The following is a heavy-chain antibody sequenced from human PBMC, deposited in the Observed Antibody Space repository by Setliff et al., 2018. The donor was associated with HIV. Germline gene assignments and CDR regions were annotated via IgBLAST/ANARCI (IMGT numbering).Heavy chain of an antibody. CDR3: ARETREAVAGSNYYYYYGLDV. CDR1: GGSMSSSGPGYY. CDR2: VYYRGRT. Sequence: SETLSLTCTVSGGSMSSSGPGYYWGWVRQTPGGGLEWIGSVYYRGRTYYNPSLKSRVSISVDTSKKQFSLKLSSVSAADTAVYYCARETREAVAGSNYYYYYGLDVWGQGTTVTVSS. V-gene: IGHV4-39*07. J-gene: IGHJ6*02. D-gene: IGHD6-19*01.